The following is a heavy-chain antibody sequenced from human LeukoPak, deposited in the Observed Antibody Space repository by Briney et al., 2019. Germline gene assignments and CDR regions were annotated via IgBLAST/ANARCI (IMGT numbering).Heavy chain of an antibody. Sequence: PSETLSLTCTVSGGSISSYYWSWIRQPAGKGLEWIGRIYTSGSTNYNPSLKSRVTMSVDTSKNQFSLKLSSVTAADTAVYYCARECYDFWSGYYYXYGMDVWGQGTTVTVSS. CDR2: IYTSGST. D-gene: IGHD3-3*01. CDR1: GGSISSYY. J-gene: IGHJ6*02. CDR3: ARECYDFWSGYYYXYGMDV. V-gene: IGHV4-4*07.